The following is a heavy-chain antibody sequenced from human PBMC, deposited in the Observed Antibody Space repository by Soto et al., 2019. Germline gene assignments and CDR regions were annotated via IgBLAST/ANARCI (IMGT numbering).Heavy chain of an antibody. Sequence: PSETLSLTCTVSGGSISSGDYYWSWIRQPPGKGLEWIGYIYYSVSTYYNPSLKSRVTISVDTSKNQFSLKLSSVTAADTAVYYCARVRYYYDSSGYRYYYYGMDVWGQGTTVTVSS. CDR2: IYYSVST. CDR3: ARVRYYYDSSGYRYYYYGMDV. CDR1: GGSISSGDYY. J-gene: IGHJ6*02. D-gene: IGHD3-22*01. V-gene: IGHV4-30-4*01.